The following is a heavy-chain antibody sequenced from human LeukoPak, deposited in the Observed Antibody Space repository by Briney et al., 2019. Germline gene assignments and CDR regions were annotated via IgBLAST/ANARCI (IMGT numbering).Heavy chain of an antibody. CDR1: GFTFSSYG. CDR3: ARVNDFWSGYYTFDY. Sequence: GGSLRLSCAASGFTFSSYGMHWVRQAPGKGLEWVAVIWYDGSNTYYADSVKGRFTISRDNSKNTLYLQMNSLRAEDTAVYYCARVNDFWSGYYTFDYWGQGTLVTVSS. D-gene: IGHD3-3*01. V-gene: IGHV3-33*01. CDR2: IWYDGSNT. J-gene: IGHJ4*02.